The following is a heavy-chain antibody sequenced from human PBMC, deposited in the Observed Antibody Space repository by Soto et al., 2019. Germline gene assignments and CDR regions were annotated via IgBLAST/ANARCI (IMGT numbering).Heavy chain of an antibody. V-gene: IGHV1-18*01. CDR2: ISAYNGNT. CDR1: GYTFTSYG. J-gene: IGHJ6*02. CDR3: ARHQRAVAGDYYYYGMDV. Sequence: ASVKVSCKASGYTFTSYGISWVRQAPGQGLEWMGWISAYNGNTNYAQKLQGRVTMTTDTSTSTAYMELRSLRSDDTAVYYCARHQRAVAGDYYYYGMDVWGQGTTVTVSS. D-gene: IGHD6-19*01.